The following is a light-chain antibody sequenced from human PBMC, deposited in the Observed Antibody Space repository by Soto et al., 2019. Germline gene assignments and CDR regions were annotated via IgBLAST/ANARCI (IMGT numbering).Light chain of an antibody. V-gene: IGKV1-5*01. CDR2: DAS. CDR1: QSISSW. Sequence: DIQMTQSPSTLSASVGDRVTITCRASQSISSWLAWYQQKPGKAPKLLIYDASSLESGVPSRVSGSGSGTEFTLPIDSLQPDDFATYYCQEYKSYSWTFGQGTKVDIK. J-gene: IGKJ1*01. CDR3: QEYKSYSWT.